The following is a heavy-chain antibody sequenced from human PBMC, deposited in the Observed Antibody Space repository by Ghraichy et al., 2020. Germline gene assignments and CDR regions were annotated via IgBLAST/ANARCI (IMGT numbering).Heavy chain of an antibody. J-gene: IGHJ6*03. Sequence: ASVKVSCKASGYTFTGHVISWVRQAPGQGLEWMGWINTYNGKTFYAERLQDRVTMTTDTSATPVYMELRSLRSDDTAMYYCASGYGGGCYSPYFYYMDVWGKGTTVSVSS. V-gene: IGHV1-18*01. D-gene: IGHD2-21*02. CDR1: GYTFTGHV. CDR2: INTYNGKT. CDR3: ASGYGGGCYSPYFYYMDV.